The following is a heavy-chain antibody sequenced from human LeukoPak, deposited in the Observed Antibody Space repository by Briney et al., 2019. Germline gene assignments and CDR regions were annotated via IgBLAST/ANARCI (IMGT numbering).Heavy chain of an antibody. CDR3: ARDPRQQLVISAFDI. Sequence: GASVKVSCKASGGTFSSYAISWVRQAPGQGLEWMGGIIPIFGTANYAQKVQGRVTITADESTSTAYMELSSLRSEDTAVYYCARDPRQQLVISAFDIWGQGTMVTVSS. D-gene: IGHD6-13*01. CDR2: IIPIFGTA. CDR1: GGTFSSYA. V-gene: IGHV1-69*13. J-gene: IGHJ3*02.